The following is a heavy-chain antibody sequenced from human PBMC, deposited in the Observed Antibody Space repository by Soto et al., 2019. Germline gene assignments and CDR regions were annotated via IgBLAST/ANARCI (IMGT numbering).Heavy chain of an antibody. CDR1: GYTFTGYY. CDR2: INPNSGGT. J-gene: IGHJ4*02. V-gene: IGHV1-2*04. Sequence: ASVKGACKASGYTFTGYYMHWGRQAPGQGLEWMGWINPNSGGTNYAQKFQGWVTMTRDTSISTAYMELSRLRSDDTAVYYCAREDLAAGYFDYWGQGTLVTVSS. D-gene: IGHD6-13*01. CDR3: AREDLAAGYFDY.